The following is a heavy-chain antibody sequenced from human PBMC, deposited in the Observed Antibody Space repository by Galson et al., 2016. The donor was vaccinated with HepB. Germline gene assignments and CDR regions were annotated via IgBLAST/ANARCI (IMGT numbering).Heavy chain of an antibody. CDR3: AREGGCSGGRCHNAAFDI. CDR2: IGVAGDT. D-gene: IGHD2-15*01. V-gene: IGHV3-13*01. J-gene: IGHJ3*02. CDR1: GFTFSNYD. Sequence: SLRLSCAASGFTFSNYDMHWVRQATGKGLEWVSAIGVAGDTYYPGSVKGRFTISRENANNSLYLHMNSLRAGDTAVYYCAREGGCSGGRCHNAAFDIWGQGTMVTVSS.